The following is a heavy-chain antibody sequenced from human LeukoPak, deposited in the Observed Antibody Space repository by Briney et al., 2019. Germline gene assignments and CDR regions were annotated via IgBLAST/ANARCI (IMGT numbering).Heavy chain of an antibody. J-gene: IGHJ4*02. V-gene: IGHV4-59*08. D-gene: IGHD2-2*01. CDR2: IYYSGST. Sequence: SETLSLTCTVSGGSISSYYWSWIRQPPGKGLEWIGYIYYSGSTKSNPSLKSRVTISVDTSKSQFSLKLTSVTAADTAVYYCARLGIGVVPSAMLGDYYFDYWGQGTLVTVSS. CDR1: GGSISSYY. CDR3: ARLGIGVVPSAMLGDYYFDY.